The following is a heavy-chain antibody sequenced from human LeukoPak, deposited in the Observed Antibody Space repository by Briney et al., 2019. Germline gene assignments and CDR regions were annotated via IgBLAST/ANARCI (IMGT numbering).Heavy chain of an antibody. D-gene: IGHD6-13*01. V-gene: IGHV4-39*01. J-gene: IGHJ5*02. CDR1: GGSISSSTYY. CDR2: IYNSGST. Sequence: SETLSLTCSVSGGSISSSTYYWGWIRQHPGKGLEWIGNIYNSGSTYYNPSLKSRVTISVDTSKNQFSLKLSSVTAADTAVYYCARQAYSSNLGWFDPWGQGTLVTVSS. CDR3: ARQAYSSNLGWFDP.